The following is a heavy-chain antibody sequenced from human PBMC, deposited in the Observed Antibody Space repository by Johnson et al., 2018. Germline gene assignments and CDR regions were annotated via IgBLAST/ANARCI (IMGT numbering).Heavy chain of an antibody. CDR2: IYPGDSDT. V-gene: IGHV5-51*03. J-gene: IGHJ3*02. Sequence: VQLVQSGAEVKKPGESLKISCKGSGYSFNSYWIDWVRQMSGKGLEWWGTIYPGDSDTRYSPSFQGQVTISADKSISTAYLQRSSLKASDTAMYYCARPIVGATDDAFDIWGQGTMVTVSS. CDR3: ARPIVGATDDAFDI. D-gene: IGHD1-26*01. CDR1: GYSFNSYW.